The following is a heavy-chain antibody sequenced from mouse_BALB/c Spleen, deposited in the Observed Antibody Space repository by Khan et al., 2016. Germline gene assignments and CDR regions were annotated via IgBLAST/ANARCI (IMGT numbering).Heavy chain of an antibody. J-gene: IGHJ4*01. Sequence: QVQLQQSGAELARPGASVKLSCKASGYTFTSYWMQWVKQRPGQGLEWIGAIYPGDGDTRYTQKFKGKATLTADKSSSTAYMQLSSLASEDSAVYYCAREGWLRVDYWGQGTSVTVSS. V-gene: IGHV1-87*01. CDR2: IYPGDGDT. CDR3: AREGWLRVDY. CDR1: GYTFTSYW. D-gene: IGHD2-2*01.